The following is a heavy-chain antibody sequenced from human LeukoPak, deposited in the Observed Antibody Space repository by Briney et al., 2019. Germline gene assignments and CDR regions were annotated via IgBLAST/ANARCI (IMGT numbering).Heavy chain of an antibody. J-gene: IGHJ4*02. CDR3: ARRGAVSGGSDY. CDR1: GLTFNNYA. Sequence: PGGSLRLSCAVSGLTFNNYAMSWVRQAPGKGLEWVSGISGRGASKYYADSVKGRFTISRDNSKNTLYLQMGSLRSEDMAVYYCARRGAVSGGSDYWGQGTLVTVSS. CDR2: ISGRGASK. V-gene: IGHV3-23*01. D-gene: IGHD3-16*01.